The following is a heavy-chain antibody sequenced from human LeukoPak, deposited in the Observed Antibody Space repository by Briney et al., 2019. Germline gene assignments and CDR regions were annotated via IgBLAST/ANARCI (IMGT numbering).Heavy chain of an antibody. CDR3: AREPQWLDNWFDP. D-gene: IGHD6-19*01. CDR2: INSDGSST. CDR1: GFTFSTYW. Sequence: GGSLRLSCAASGFTFSTYWMHWVRQAPGKGLGWVSRINSDGSSTSYAGSVKGRFTISRDNAKNTLYLQMNSLRAEDTAVYYCAREPQWLDNWFDPWGQGTLVTVSS. J-gene: IGHJ5*02. V-gene: IGHV3-74*01.